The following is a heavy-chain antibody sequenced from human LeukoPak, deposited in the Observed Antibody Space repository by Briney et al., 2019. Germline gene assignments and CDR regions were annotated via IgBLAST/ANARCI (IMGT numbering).Heavy chain of an antibody. D-gene: IGHD1-26*01. CDR1: GFTFSSYS. CDR2: ISSSSSTI. Sequence: PGGSLRLSCAASGFTFSSYSMNWVRQAPGKGLEWVSYISSSSSTIYYADSVKGRFTISRDNAKNSLYLQINSLRAEDTAVYYCARDRRYYDDAFDIWGQGTMVTVSS. V-gene: IGHV3-48*04. CDR3: ARDRRYYDDAFDI. J-gene: IGHJ3*02.